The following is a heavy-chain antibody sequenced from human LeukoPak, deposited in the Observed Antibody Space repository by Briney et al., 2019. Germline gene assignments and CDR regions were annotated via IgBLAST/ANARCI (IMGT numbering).Heavy chain of an antibody. V-gene: IGHV3-48*03. CDR3: ARVGIAAAGRDY. CDR2: ISSSGSTI. CDR1: GFTFSSYE. Sequence: GGSLRLSCAASGFTFSSYEMNWVRQAPGKGLEWVSYISSSGSTIYYADSVKGRFTISRGNAKNSLYLQMNSLRAEDTAVYYCARVGIAAAGRDYWGQGTLVTVSS. D-gene: IGHD6-13*01. J-gene: IGHJ4*02.